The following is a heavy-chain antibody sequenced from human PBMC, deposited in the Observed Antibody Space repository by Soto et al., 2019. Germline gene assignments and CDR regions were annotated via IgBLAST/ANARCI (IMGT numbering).Heavy chain of an antibody. J-gene: IGHJ6*02. D-gene: IGHD2-2*01. CDR3: ARSQGSSTSLEIYYYYYYGMDV. V-gene: IGHV1-69*13. CDR2: IIPISETT. Sequence: SVKVSCKASGGAFSSYAISWVRQAPGQGLEWMGGIIPISETTNYAQKFQGRVTITADESKSTAYMELSSLRSEDTAVYYCARSQGSSTSLEIYYYYYYGMDVWGQGTTVTVSS. CDR1: GGAFSSYA.